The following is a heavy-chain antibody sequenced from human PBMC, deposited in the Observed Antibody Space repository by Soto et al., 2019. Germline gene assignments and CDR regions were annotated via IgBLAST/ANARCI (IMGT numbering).Heavy chain of an antibody. V-gene: IGHV1-18*04. CDR1: GYTFTSYG. D-gene: IGHD3-3*01. CDR3: ARAGHDYDFWSGYYGMDV. J-gene: IGHJ6*02. CDR2: ISVYNGNT. Sequence: QLVQSGAEVKKPGASVKVSCKASGYTFTSYGVTWERQAPGQGLEWMGWISVYNGNTNYAQKLQGRVTMTTDTSTNTAYMELRSLRSDDTAVYYCARAGHDYDFWSGYYGMDVWGQGTTVTVSS.